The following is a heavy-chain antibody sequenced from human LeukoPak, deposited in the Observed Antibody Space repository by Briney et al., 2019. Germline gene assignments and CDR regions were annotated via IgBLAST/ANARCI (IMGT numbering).Heavy chain of an antibody. CDR1: GFTFSNAW. D-gene: IGHD1-26*01. Sequence: GGSLRLSCAASGFTFSNAWMSWVRQAPGKGLEWVSYISSSGSTIYYADSVKGRFTISRDNAKNSLYLQMNSLRAEDTAVYYCGREGSAIVGVIKGGFDYWGQGTLVTVSS. V-gene: IGHV3-11*01. J-gene: IGHJ4*02. CDR2: ISSSGSTI. CDR3: GREGSAIVGVIKGGFDY.